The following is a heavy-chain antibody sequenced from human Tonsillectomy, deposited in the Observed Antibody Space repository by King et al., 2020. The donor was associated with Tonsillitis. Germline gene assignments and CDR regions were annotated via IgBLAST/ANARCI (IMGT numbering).Heavy chain of an antibody. CDR3: AKGGGDGVRFGIDY. Sequence: VQLVESGGGLVQPGGSLRLSCTASGFTFSSYAVSWVRQAPGKGLEWVSAISGSGGSTYYADSVKGRFTISRDISKNTLYLQMNSLRAEDTAVYYCAKGGGDGVRFGIDYRGQGTLVPVSS. D-gene: IGHD3-10*01. CDR1: GFTFSSYA. J-gene: IGHJ4*03. CDR2: ISGSGGST. V-gene: IGHV3-23*04.